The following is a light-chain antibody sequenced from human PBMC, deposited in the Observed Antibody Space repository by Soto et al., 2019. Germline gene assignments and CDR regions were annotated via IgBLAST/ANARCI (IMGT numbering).Light chain of an antibody. Sequence: EIVLTQSPATLSLSPGERATLSCRASQSVSSYLAWYQQKPGQAPRLLIYDASNSATGIPARCSGSGSGTDYTVTISCLEPEEFAVYDWPHRSYWPPAFGQGTKL. V-gene: IGKV3-11*01. CDR3: PHRSYWPPA. CDR1: QSVSSY. CDR2: DAS. J-gene: IGKJ2*01.